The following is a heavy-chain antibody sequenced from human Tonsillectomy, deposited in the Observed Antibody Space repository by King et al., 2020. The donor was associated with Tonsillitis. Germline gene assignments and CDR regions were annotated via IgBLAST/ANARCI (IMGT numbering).Heavy chain of an antibody. CDR1: GFTFSSYG. D-gene: IGHD2-15*01. V-gene: IGHV3-33*01. CDR2: IWYDGSKK. Sequence: VQLVESGGGVVQPGRSLRLSCAASGFTFSSYGMHWVRQAPGKGLEWVAGIWYDGSKKNYADSVKGRFTISRDNSKNTLYLQMNSLRGEDTAVFYCARDGGYCSGGRCYPKPGFDFWGQGTTVTVSS. CDR3: ARDGGYCSGGRCYPKPGFDF. J-gene: IGHJ3*01.